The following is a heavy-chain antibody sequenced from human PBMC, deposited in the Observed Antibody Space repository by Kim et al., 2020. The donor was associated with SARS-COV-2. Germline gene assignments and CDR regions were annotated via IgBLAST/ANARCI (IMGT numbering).Heavy chain of an antibody. D-gene: IGHD6-13*01. J-gene: IGHJ4*02. Sequence: NPSLKSRVTISVDTSKNQFSLKLSSVTAADTAVYYCARHPIAAAGTHFDYWGQGTLVTVSS. CDR3: ARHPIAAAGTHFDY. V-gene: IGHV4-59*08.